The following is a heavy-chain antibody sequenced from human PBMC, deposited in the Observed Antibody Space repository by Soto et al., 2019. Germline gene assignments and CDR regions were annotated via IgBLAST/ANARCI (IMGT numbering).Heavy chain of an antibody. CDR3: ATAHCGSTSCYYGY. V-gene: IGHV1-69*01. CDR1: GGTVSSYA. J-gene: IGHJ4*02. CDR2: IIPIFGTP. D-gene: IGHD2-2*01. Sequence: QVQLVQSGAEVKKPGSSMKVSCKASGGTVSSYATSWVRQAPGQGLEWMGGIIPIFGTPNYAQKFQGRVTITADGSTSTAYMELSSLRSEDTAVYFCATAHCGSTSCYYGYWGQGTLVTVSS.